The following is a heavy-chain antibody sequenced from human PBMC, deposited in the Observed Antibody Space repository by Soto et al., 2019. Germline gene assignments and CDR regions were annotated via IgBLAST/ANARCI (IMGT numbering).Heavy chain of an antibody. CDR2: INAGNGNT. J-gene: IGHJ5*02. D-gene: IGHD3-10*01. CDR3: ASQAAITMVRGVHNWFDP. V-gene: IGHV1-3*01. Sequence: QVQLVQSGAEVKKPGASVKVSCKASGYTFTSYAMHWVRQAPGQRLEWMGWINAGNGNTKYSQKFQGRVTITRDTSASTAYRELSSLRSEDTAVYYCASQAAITMVRGVHNWFDPWGQGTLVTVSS. CDR1: GYTFTSYA.